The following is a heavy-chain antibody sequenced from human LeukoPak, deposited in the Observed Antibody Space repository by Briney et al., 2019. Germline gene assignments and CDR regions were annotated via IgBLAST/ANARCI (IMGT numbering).Heavy chain of an antibody. CDR3: AKGPTPSRFVGATTQYFQD. V-gene: IGHV3-23*01. Sequence: PGGSLRLSCLTSGFTLSTNAMSWVRQAPGKGLEWISGISGSGASTYYADSVKGRFTISRDNSKSTLYLQMSSLRAEDTAVYYCAKGPTPSRFVGATTQYFQDWGQGTLVTVSS. CDR2: ISGSGAST. J-gene: IGHJ1*01. D-gene: IGHD1-26*01. CDR1: GFTLSTNA.